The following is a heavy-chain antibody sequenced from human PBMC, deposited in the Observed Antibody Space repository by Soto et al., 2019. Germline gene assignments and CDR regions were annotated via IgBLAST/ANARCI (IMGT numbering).Heavy chain of an antibody. J-gene: IGHJ4*01. CDR1: GFTFTTFA. CDR3: ASVLRGSGIYYNAFDV. Sequence: ASVKVSCKASGFTFTTFAMHWVRQAPGQALEWMGWISAGNGNPKYSQKFQGRVTITRDTPASTAYMELSSLRSGDTAVYYCASVLRGSGIYYNAFDVWGQGTLVTVSS. D-gene: IGHD3-10*01. CDR2: ISAGNGNP. V-gene: IGHV1-3*01.